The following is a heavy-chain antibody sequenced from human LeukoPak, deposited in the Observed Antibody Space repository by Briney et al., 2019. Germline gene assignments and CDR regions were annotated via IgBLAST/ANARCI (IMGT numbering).Heavy chain of an antibody. CDR1: IYPFTSYG. Sequence: ASVKVSCKASIYPFTSYGISWVRQAPRQALEWMGWISAYNGNTNYAQKFQGRVTITADESTSTAYMELSSLRSEDTAVYYCARPSQPYNWNQFDYWGQGTLVTVSS. J-gene: IGHJ4*02. CDR2: ISAYNGNT. CDR3: ARPSQPYNWNQFDY. V-gene: IGHV1-18*01. D-gene: IGHD1-20*01.